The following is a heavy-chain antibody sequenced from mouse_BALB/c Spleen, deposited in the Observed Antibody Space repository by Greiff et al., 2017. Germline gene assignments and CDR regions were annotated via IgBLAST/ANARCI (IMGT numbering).Heavy chain of an antibody. CDR3: AIPYGNYAAWFAY. CDR1: GYSITSGYY. D-gene: IGHD2-1*01. V-gene: IGHV3-6*02. J-gene: IGHJ3*01. Sequence: EVKLVESGPGLVKPSQSLSLTCSVTGYSITSGYYWNWIRQFPGNKLEWMGYISYDGSNNYNPSLKNRISITRDTSKNQFFLKLNSVTTEDTATYYCAIPYGNYAAWFAYWGQGTLVTVSA. CDR2: ISYDGSN.